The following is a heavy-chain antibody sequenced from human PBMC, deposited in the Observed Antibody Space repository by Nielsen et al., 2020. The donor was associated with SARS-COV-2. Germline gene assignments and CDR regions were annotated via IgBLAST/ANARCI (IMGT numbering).Heavy chain of an antibody. D-gene: IGHD2-2*01. J-gene: IGHJ6*02. CDR3: AKEGGIGSTSYYYYYGMDV. Sequence: WIRQPPGKGLEWVSSISSSSSYIYYADSVKGRFTISRDNSKNTLYLQMNSLRAEDTAVYYCAKEGGIGSTSYYYYYGMDVWGQGTTVTVSS. CDR2: ISSSSSYI. V-gene: IGHV3-21*04.